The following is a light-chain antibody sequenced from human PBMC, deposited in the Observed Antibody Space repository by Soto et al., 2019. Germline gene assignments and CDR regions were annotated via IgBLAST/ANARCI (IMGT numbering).Light chain of an antibody. CDR1: QSVSSN. J-gene: IGKJ1*01. CDR2: GPS. Sequence: EIVMTQSPATLSVSPGERATLSCRASQSVSSNLAWYQQKPGQAPRLLIYGPSTRATGISARFSGSGSGTEFTLTISSLQSEDFAVYYCQQYNNWPQTFGQGTKVEIK. V-gene: IGKV3-15*01. CDR3: QQYNNWPQT.